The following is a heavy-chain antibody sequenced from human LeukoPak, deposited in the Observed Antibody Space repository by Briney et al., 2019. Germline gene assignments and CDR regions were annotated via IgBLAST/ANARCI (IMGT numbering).Heavy chain of an antibody. J-gene: IGHJ3*02. CDR3: ARDWRDSSGKFPNDAFDI. Sequence: GGSLRLSCAASGFTFSSFGMSWVRQAPGKGLEWVSAISSTGGTAYYADSVKGRFTISRDNSKNTLYLQMNSLRAEDTAVYYCARDWRDSSGKFPNDAFDIWGQGTMVTVSS. V-gene: IGHV3-23*01. CDR1: GFTFSSFG. CDR2: ISSTGGTA. D-gene: IGHD3-22*01.